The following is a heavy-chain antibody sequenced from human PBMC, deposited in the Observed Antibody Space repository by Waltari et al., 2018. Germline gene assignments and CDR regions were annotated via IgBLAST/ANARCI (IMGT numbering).Heavy chain of an antibody. CDR1: GGSFSGSY. J-gene: IGHJ4*02. V-gene: IGHV4-34*02. D-gene: IGHD1-1*01. CDR2: INHRGTT. CDR3: TRYQSTGIKPFDF. Sequence: QVQLQQWGAGLLKPSETLSLTCAVYGGSFSGSYWTWYRQPPGKGLEWIGEINHRGTTNYNPSLKSRVTISVDTSENQFSLRLMSVTAADTAVYYCTRYQSTGIKPFDFWGQGTLVTISS.